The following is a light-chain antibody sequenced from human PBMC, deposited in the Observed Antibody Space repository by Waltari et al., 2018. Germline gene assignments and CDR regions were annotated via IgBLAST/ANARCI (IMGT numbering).Light chain of an antibody. V-gene: IGKV4-1*01. CDR2: WAS. CDR3: QQYYNTPPT. Sequence: DIVMTQSPDSLTVSPGERATINCRSSQSVSDHVNNKNFLAWYRQKPGQPPTLLISWASTREFGVPDRFSGSGSGTEFTLTISSLQAEDVAVYYCQQYYNTPPTFGQGTKVEIE. J-gene: IGKJ1*01. CDR1: QSVSDHVNNKNF.